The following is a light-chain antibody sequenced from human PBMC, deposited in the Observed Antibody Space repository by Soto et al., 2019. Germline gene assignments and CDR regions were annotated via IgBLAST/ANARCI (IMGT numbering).Light chain of an antibody. Sequence: SYERTQPPSVSVSPGQTASITCSGDKLGDKYACWYQQKPGQSPVLVIYQDSKRPSGIPERFSGSNSGNTATLTISGTQAMDEADYYCQAWDSGTVVFVGGTKLTVL. V-gene: IGLV3-1*01. J-gene: IGLJ2*01. CDR1: KLGDKY. CDR3: QAWDSGTVV. CDR2: QDS.